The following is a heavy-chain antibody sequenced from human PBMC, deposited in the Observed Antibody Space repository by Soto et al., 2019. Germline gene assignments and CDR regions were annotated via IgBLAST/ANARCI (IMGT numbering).Heavy chain of an antibody. CDR1: GGTFSSYT. CDR2: IIPILGIA. J-gene: IGHJ4*02. V-gene: IGHV1-69*08. CDR3: ARDGWTSGSYMALGY. D-gene: IGHD1-26*01. Sequence: QVQLVQSGAEVKKPGSSVKVSCKASGGTFSSYTISWVRQAPGQGLEWMGRIIPILGIANYAQKFQGRVTITADKSTSTAYMELSSLRSEDTAVYYCARDGWTSGSYMALGYWGQGTLVTVSS.